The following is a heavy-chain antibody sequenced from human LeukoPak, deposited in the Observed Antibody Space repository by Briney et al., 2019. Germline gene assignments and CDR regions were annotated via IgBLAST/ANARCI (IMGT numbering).Heavy chain of an antibody. J-gene: IGHJ4*02. CDR1: GFTFSSYS. Sequence: GESLRLSCAASGFTFSSYSMKWVRQAPGKGLECVSSISSSSSYTYYADSVKGRFTVSRDNAKNSLYLQMNNLRAEDTAVYYCARYYSGGYYSTFDYWGQGTLVTVSS. CDR3: ARYYSGGYYSTFDY. V-gene: IGHV3-21*01. D-gene: IGHD1-26*01. CDR2: ISSSSSYT.